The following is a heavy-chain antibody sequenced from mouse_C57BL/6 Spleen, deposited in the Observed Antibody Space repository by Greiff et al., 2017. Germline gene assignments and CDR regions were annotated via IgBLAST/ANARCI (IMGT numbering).Heavy chain of an antibody. CDR3: ARGANCVFDY. D-gene: IGHD4-1*01. V-gene: IGHV5-9*01. Sequence: EVQLVESGGGLVKPGGSLKLSCAASGFTFSSYTMSWVRQTPEKRLEWVATISGGGGNTYYPDSVKGRFTISRDNAKNTLYLQMSSLRSEDTALYYCARGANCVFDYWGQGTTLTVSS. J-gene: IGHJ2*01. CDR2: ISGGGGNT. CDR1: GFTFSSYT.